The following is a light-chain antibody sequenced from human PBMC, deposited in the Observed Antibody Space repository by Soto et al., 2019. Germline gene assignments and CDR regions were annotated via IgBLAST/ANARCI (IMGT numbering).Light chain of an antibody. J-gene: IGKJ1*01. Sequence: AIQMTQSPSSLSASVGDRVTITCRASQGIRNDLGWYQQNPGKAPNLLIYAAYSLQSRLPSRFSGSGSGTDFILTISSLQPEEFATYYCLHDYNYPRTFGQGTKLEIK. V-gene: IGKV1-6*01. CDR2: AAY. CDR3: LHDYNYPRT. CDR1: QGIRND.